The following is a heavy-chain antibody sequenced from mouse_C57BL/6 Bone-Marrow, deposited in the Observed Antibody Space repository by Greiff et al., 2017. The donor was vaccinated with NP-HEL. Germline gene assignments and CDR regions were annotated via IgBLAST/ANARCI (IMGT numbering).Heavy chain of an antibody. CDR3: AMAYYSNYLFAY. D-gene: IGHD2-5*01. Sequence: EVKLVESGGGLVKPGGSLKLSCAASGFTFSSYAMSWVRQTPEKRLEWIATISDGGSYTYYPDNVKGRFTISRDNAKNNLYLQMSHLKSEDTAMYYCAMAYYSNYLFAYWGQGTLVTVSA. V-gene: IGHV5-4*03. J-gene: IGHJ3*01. CDR2: ISDGGSYT. CDR1: GFTFSSYA.